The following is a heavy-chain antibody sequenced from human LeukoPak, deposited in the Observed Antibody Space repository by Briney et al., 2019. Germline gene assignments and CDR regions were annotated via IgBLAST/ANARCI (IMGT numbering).Heavy chain of an antibody. Sequence: ASVTVSCKASGYTFISYGISWVRQAPGQGLEWMGWISVYNANTDQSKKLQGRVTMTTDTSTSTAYMELRSLRFDDTAVYYCARPYGSGSYYSGYYGMDVWGQGTTVTVSS. J-gene: IGHJ6*02. V-gene: IGHV1-18*01. CDR1: GYTFISYG. CDR3: ARPYGSGSYYSGYYGMDV. D-gene: IGHD3-10*01. CDR2: ISVYNANT.